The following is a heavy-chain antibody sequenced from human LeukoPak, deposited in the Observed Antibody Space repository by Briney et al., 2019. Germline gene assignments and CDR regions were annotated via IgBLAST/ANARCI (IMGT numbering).Heavy chain of an antibody. CDR1: GFTFSSYA. J-gene: IGHJ4*02. CDR3: AKDGSWIQLWLPNY. V-gene: IGHV3-23*01. CDR2: ISGSGGST. D-gene: IGHD5-18*01. Sequence: PGGSLRLSCAASGFTFSSYAMSWLRQAPGKGLEWVSAISGSGGSTYYADSVKGRFTISRDNSKNTLYLQMNSLRAEDTAVYYCAKDGSWIQLWLPNYWGQGTLVTVSS.